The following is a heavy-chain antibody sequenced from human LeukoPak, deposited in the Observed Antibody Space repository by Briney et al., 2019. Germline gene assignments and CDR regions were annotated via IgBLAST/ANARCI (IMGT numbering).Heavy chain of an antibody. Sequence: GGSLRLSCAASGFTFSRCWKSWVRQAPGEGLERVASISKDESGKYYVDSVRGRLTISRENAKNSLFLQKNSLRVDDTAADYCSKRLRDPPIYDFWGHGALVTVSS. J-gene: IGHJ4*01. CDR2: ISKDESGK. V-gene: IGHV3-7*01. CDR1: GFTFSRCW. D-gene: IGHD2-21*02. CDR3: SKRLRDPPIYDF.